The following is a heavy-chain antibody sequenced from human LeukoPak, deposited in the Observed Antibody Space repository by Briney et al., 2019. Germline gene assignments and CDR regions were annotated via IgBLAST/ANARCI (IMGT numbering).Heavy chain of an antibody. D-gene: IGHD4-17*01. V-gene: IGHV3-30*04. CDR1: GFTFSSYA. CDR2: ISYDGSNK. J-gene: IGHJ4*02. Sequence: GGSLRLSRAASGFTFSSYAMHWVRQAPGKGLEWVAVISYDGSNKYYADSVKGRFTISRDNSKNTLYLQMNSLRPEDTAVYYCAKGGASVTRYVDYWGQGTLVTVSS. CDR3: AKGGASVTRYVDY.